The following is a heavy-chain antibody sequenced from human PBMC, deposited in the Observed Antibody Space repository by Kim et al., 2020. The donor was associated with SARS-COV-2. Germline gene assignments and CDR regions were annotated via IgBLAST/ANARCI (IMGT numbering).Heavy chain of an antibody. CDR3: ARLDNPRSGQLTQWWDYYYYGMDV. V-gene: IGHV5-10-1*01. CDR2: IDPSDSYT. J-gene: IGHJ6*02. CDR1: GYSFTSYW. Sequence: GESLKISCKGSGYSFTSYWISWVRQMPGKGLEWMGRIDPSDSYTNYSPSFQGHVTISADKSISTAYLQWSSLKASDTAMYYCARLDNPRSGQLTQWWDYYYYGMDVWGQGTTVTVSS. D-gene: IGHD2-15*01.